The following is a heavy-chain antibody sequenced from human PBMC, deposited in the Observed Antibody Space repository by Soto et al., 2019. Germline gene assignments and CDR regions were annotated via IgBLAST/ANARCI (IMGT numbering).Heavy chain of an antibody. D-gene: IGHD6-13*01. CDR2: ISITSTYI. Sequence: EVQLVDSGGGLVKPGGSLRLSCSASGFTFSSYSMNWVRQAPGKGLEWVSSISITSTYIYYADSVKGRFTISRDNAKNSLYLQMNSLRAEDTAVYYCARDAAGTNRDWFDPWGQGTLVIVSS. CDR1: GFTFSSYS. J-gene: IGHJ5*02. V-gene: IGHV3-21*01. CDR3: ARDAAGTNRDWFDP.